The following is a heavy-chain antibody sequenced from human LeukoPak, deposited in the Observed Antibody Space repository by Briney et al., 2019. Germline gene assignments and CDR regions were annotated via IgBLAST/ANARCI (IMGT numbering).Heavy chain of an antibody. V-gene: IGHV1-69*06. D-gene: IGHD3-22*01. CDR3: ARHYDSSGYEI. Sequence: GASVKVSCKASGRTFSSYAISWVRQAPGQGLEWMGGIIPIFGTANYAQKFQGRVTITADKSTSTAYVELSSLRSEDTAVYYCARHYDSSGYEIWGQGTMVTVSS. CDR2: IIPIFGTA. CDR1: GRTFSSYA. J-gene: IGHJ3*02.